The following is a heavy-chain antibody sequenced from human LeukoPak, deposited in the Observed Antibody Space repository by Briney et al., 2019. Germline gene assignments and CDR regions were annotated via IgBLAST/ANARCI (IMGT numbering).Heavy chain of an antibody. J-gene: IGHJ4*02. D-gene: IGHD4-17*01. CDR1: GFTFSTYG. Sequence: GGSLSLSCAASGFTFSTYGMHWVRQAPGKGLEWVAFIRYDGSNKDYADSVKGRFTISRDNSKNTLYLQMNSLRPVDTAIYYCAKVRDYGDYGRLGFDYWGQGTLVTVSS. CDR3: AKVRDYGDYGRLGFDY. CDR2: IRYDGSNK. V-gene: IGHV3-30*02.